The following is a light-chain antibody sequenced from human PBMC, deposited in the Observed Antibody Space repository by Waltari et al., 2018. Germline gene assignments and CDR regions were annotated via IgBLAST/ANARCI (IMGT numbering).Light chain of an antibody. Sequence: RARQSDSKSYFAGDHQEPAQAARLLSYGAASRAPGMPDRCSGSGSGTDFTLTISRLEPEDFAVYYCQQYGSTVMYTFGQGTKLEIK. CDR1: QSDSKSY. CDR2: GAA. CDR3: QQYGSTVMYT. V-gene: IGKV3-20*01. J-gene: IGKJ2*01.